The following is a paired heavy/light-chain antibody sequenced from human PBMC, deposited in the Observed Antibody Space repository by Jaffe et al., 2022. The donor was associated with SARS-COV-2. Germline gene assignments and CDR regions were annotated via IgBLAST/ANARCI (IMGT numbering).Heavy chain of an antibody. CDR3: ARVQSSSYGRDFFDN. CDR1: GFTFSDHY. CDR2: TRNKANSYTT. J-gene: IGHJ4*02. Sequence: EVQLVESGGGLVQPGGSLRLSCVVSGFTFSDHYMDWVRQAPGKGLEWVGRTRNKANSYTTEYAASVKGRFTVSRDDSKNSLYLQMNSLKTEDTAVYYCARVQSSSYGRDFFDNWGQGTLVTVSS. V-gene: IGHV3-72*01. D-gene: IGHD5-18*01.
Light chain of an antibody. CDR3: QQVNSYPRT. V-gene: IGKV1-9*01. J-gene: IGKJ1*01. CDR1: QGISDY. Sequence: DIQLTQSPSFLSASVGDRVTIACRASQGISDYLAWYQQKPGKAPELLIYAASTLQSGVPSRFSGSGSGTEFTLTISSLQPEDFATYYCQQVNSYPRTFGQGTKVEIK. CDR2: AAS.